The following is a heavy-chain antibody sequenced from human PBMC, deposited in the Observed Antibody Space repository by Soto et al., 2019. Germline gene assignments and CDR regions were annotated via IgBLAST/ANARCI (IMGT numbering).Heavy chain of an antibody. Sequence: QVQLVQSGAEVKKPGASVKVSCKASGYIFTSFGITWVRQAPGQGLEWMGWVSTYNGNTKYAHKLQGRGTMSTDTSTSTAYMELRSRRSDDTAVDYCTRGAGQGSGSYDWGQGTLVTVSS. CDR2: VSTYNGNT. CDR3: TRGAGQGSGSYD. CDR1: GYIFTSFG. J-gene: IGHJ4*02. V-gene: IGHV1-18*01. D-gene: IGHD3-10*01.